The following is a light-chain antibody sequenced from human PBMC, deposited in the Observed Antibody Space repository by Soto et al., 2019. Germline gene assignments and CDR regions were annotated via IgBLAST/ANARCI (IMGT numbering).Light chain of an antibody. J-gene: IGKJ4*01. CDR2: AAS. CDR1: QSVSTN. Sequence: VMTQSPATLSVSPGERATLSCRASQSVSTNLAWYQQKPGQAPRLLIYAASTRATGIPARFSGSGSGTEFTLTISSLQSEDFGLYYCQQYNNWPLTFGGGTKVEIK. V-gene: IGKV3-15*01. CDR3: QQYNNWPLT.